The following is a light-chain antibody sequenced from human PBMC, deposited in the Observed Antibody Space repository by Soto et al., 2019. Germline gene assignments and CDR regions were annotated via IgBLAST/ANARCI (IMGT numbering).Light chain of an antibody. Sequence: QSVLTQPPSASGTPVQRVTISCSGRLSNLGSNYVYWYQQLPGTPPKLLIYRNNQRPSGVPDRFSGSKSGTSASLAISGLRSEDEGDYYCAAWDDSLSGYVVFGGGTKLTVL. CDR3: AAWDDSLSGYVV. CDR2: RNN. CDR1: LSNLGSNY. J-gene: IGLJ2*01. V-gene: IGLV1-47*01.